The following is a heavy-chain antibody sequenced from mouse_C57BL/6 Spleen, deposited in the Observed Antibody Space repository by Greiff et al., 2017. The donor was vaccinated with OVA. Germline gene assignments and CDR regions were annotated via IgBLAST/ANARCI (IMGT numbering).Heavy chain of an antibody. CDR2: IYPSDSET. CDR3: AREDPYSNPFAY. J-gene: IGHJ3*01. CDR1: GYTFTSYW. D-gene: IGHD2-5*01. Sequence: QVQLQQPGAELVRPGSSVKLSCKASGYTFTSYWMDWVKQRPGQGLEWIGNIYPSDSETHYNQKFKDKATLTVDKSSSTAYMQLSSLTSEDSAVYYCAREDPYSNPFAYWGQGTLVTVSA. V-gene: IGHV1-61*01.